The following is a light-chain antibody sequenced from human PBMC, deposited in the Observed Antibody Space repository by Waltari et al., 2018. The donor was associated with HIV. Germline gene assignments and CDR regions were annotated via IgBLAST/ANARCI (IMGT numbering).Light chain of an antibody. CDR3: HSYDSSLDGWV. CDR2: GYN. J-gene: IGLJ3*02. V-gene: IGLV1-40*01. CDR1: SSNIGAAYH. Sequence: QSVLTQPPSVSGAPGQRVTISCTGSSSNIGAAYHVNWYQQLPGTAPKLLIDGYNNRPAGVPDRFSGSKSGTSASLAITGLQAEDEADYYCHSYDSSLDGWVFGGGTKLTVL.